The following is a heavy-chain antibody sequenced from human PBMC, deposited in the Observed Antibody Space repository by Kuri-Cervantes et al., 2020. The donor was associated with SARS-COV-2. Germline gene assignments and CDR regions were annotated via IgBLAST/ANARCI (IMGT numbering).Heavy chain of an antibody. V-gene: IGHV4-61*01. CDR2: IYYSGST. J-gene: IGHJ3*02. D-gene: IGHD3-22*01. Sequence: TLSLTCTVSGGSVSSGSYYWSWIRQPPGKVLEWIGYIYYSGSTNYNPSLKSRVTISVDPSKNQFSLKLSSVTAADTAVYYCARAGYYYDSSGFDAFDIWGQGTMVTVSS. CDR3: ARAGYYYDSSGFDAFDI. CDR1: GGSVSSGSYY.